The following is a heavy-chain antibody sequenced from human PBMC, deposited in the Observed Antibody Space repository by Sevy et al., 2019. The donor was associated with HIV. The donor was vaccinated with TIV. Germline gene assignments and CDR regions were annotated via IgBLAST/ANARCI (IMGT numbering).Heavy chain of an antibody. Sequence: GGSLRLSCEASGFTFSNYGMHWVRQAPGKGLEWVALISHDGSNKYYEDSVKGRFTISRDNSKHSLYLQMNSLRPEDKGVYYCAKDISGASSSWSFDYWGQGTLVTVSS. CDR3: AKDISGASSSWSFDY. CDR1: GFTFSNYG. V-gene: IGHV3-30*18. D-gene: IGHD6-19*01. CDR2: ISHDGSNK. J-gene: IGHJ4*02.